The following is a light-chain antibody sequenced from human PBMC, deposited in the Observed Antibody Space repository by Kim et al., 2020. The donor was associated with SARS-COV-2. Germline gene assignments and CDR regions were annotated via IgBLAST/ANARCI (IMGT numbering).Light chain of an antibody. V-gene: IGLV2-14*03. CDR3: SSYTRSATCV. J-gene: IGLJ1*01. CDR1: SSDVGAYNY. Sequence: GQVLTISCTGTSSDVGAYNYVSWYQQHPGKAPKLMIYDVTNRPSGVSNRFSGSKSGNTASLTISGLQAEDEADYYCSSYTRSATCVFGAGTKVTVL. CDR2: DVT.